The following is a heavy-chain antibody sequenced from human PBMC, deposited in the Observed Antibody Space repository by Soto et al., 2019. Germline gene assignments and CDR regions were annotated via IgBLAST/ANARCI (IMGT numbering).Heavy chain of an antibody. V-gene: IGHV1-18*04. CDR2: ISAYSGNT. Sequence: QVQLVQSGAEVKKPGASVKVSCKASGYTFTTYGITWVRQAPGQGLEWMGWISAYSGNTNYAQNLQGRLTVTTDTSTNTAYMDLRCLRSDDTAVYYCARVVKAGDYGDYGRYYFDYWGHGTLVTVSS. CDR1: GYTFTTYG. J-gene: IGHJ4*01. CDR3: ARVVKAGDYGDYGRYYFDY. D-gene: IGHD4-17*01.